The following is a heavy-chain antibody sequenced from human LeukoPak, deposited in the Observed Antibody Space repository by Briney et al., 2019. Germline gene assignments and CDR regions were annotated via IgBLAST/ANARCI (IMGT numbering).Heavy chain of an antibody. V-gene: IGHV3-23*01. CDR3: AKKVAGTSYYFDY. J-gene: IGHJ4*02. CDR2: ISGSGGST. CDR1: GFTFSSYA. Sequence: GGSLRLSCAASGFTFSSYAMSWVRQAPGKGLEWVSAISGSGGSTYYADSVKGRFAISRDNSKNTLYLQMNSLRAEDTAVYYCAKKVAGTSYYFDYWGQGTLVTVSS. D-gene: IGHD6-19*01.